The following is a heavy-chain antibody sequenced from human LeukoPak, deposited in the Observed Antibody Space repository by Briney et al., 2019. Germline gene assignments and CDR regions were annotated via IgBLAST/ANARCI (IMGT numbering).Heavy chain of an antibody. CDR2: IRFDGTNE. CDR3: AKDMDRLGGAPYFDY. V-gene: IGHV3-30*02. D-gene: IGHD7-27*01. Sequence: PGGSLRLSCAASGFTFTSYGMHWVRQAPGKGLEWVAFIRFDGTNEYYAESVKGRFVISRDNSKNTVYLQMNSLRAGDTAVYYCAKDMDRLGGAPYFDYWGQGTLVTVSS. CDR1: GFTFTSYG. J-gene: IGHJ4*02.